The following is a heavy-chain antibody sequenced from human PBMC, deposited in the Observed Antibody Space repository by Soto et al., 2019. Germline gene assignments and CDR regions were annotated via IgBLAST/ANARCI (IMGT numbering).Heavy chain of an antibody. CDR3: ARHPGYYDVLTGYSTYYFDS. J-gene: IGHJ4*02. Sequence: PSETLSLTCTVSGGSISPYYWSWIRQPPQKGLEWIGYIYYRGNTDYNPSFKSRVTISVDTSKNQFSLRLSSVTAAVTAVYYCARHPGYYDVLTGYSTYYFDSWGQGALVTVSS. D-gene: IGHD3-9*01. CDR1: GGSISPYY. V-gene: IGHV4-59*08. CDR2: IYYRGNT.